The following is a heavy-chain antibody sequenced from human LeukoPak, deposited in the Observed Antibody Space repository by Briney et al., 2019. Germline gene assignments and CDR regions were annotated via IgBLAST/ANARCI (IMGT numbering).Heavy chain of an antibody. CDR2: IRSKVYGGTT. CDR3: TRSLTGSPFDY. CDR1: GFTFDNYV. D-gene: IGHD7-27*01. Sequence: GSLRLSCSASGFTFDNYVMSWVRQAPGKGLEWISLIRSKVYGGTTEYAASVQGRFSISRDDSKSIAYLQMNSLETDDTAVYYCTRSLTGSPFDYWGQGTLVTVSS. J-gene: IGHJ4*02. V-gene: IGHV3-49*04.